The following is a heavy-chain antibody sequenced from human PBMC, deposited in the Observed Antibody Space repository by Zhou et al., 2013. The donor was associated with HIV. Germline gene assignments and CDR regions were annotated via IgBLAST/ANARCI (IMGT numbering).Heavy chain of an antibody. J-gene: IGHJ6*02. Sequence: QVQLVQSGAEIKKPGSSVRVSCKTSEGTFRTYAISWVRQTPGQGLEWMGGVFPVTGNTNYAQNFQGRITITVDGFTSTAYMELRSLRSEDTAVYYCARDLLPTTSWTDSYYYGMDVWGPGTTVTVAS. CDR3: ARDLLPTTSWTDSYYYGMDV. CDR2: VFPVTGNT. D-gene: IGHD2-2*01. V-gene: IGHV1-69*12. CDR1: EGTFRTYA.